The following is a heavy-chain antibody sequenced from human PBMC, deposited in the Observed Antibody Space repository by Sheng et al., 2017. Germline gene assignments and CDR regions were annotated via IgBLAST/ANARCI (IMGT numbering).Heavy chain of an antibody. CDR2: INPNSGGT. V-gene: IGHV1-2*02. Sequence: QVQLVQSGAEVKKPGASMRVSCKASGYTFTGYYMHWVRQASGQGLEWMGWINPNSGGTNYARKFQGRVAMTTDTSISTAYMELSRLRSDDTAVYYCARPKRGGGYSYAYSYWGQGMKVTVSS. CDR3: ARPKRGGGYSYAYSY. J-gene: IGHJ4*02. CDR1: GYTFTGYY. D-gene: IGHD5-18*01.